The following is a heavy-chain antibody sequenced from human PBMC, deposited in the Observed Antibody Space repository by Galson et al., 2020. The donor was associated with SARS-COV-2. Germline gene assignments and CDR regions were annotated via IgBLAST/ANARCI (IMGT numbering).Heavy chain of an antibody. J-gene: IGHJ5*02. CDR3: AKGSQGYYDGSGRGDWFDP. Sequence: GGSLRLSCAASGFTFDDYAMHWVRQAPGTGLEWVSSISWNSGRRGYGDSVKGRFTIYRDNAKNFLYLQMNSLRPEDTAVYYCAKGSQGYYDGSGRGDWFDPWGQGTLVTVSS. CDR2: ISWNSGRR. D-gene: IGHD3-22*01. CDR1: GFTFDDYA. V-gene: IGHV3-9*01.